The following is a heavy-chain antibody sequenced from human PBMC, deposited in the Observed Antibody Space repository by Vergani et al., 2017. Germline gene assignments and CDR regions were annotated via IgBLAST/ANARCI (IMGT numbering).Heavy chain of an antibody. J-gene: IGHJ6*02. D-gene: IGHD3-10*01. CDR2: IYRTGRT. CDR3: ARELSYYYGSGSDDYNPYYYEGMDV. Sequence: QVQLPESGPGLVKPSETLSLTCAVSGFSIDNGYYWDWIRQPPGKGLEWIGSIYRTGRTHFNPSLKSRVTILVDRSKSQLSLKLTSVTAGDTAVYFCARELSYYYGSGSDDYNPYYYEGMDVWGPGTTVTVSS. CDR1: GFSIDNGYY. V-gene: IGHV4-38-2*02.